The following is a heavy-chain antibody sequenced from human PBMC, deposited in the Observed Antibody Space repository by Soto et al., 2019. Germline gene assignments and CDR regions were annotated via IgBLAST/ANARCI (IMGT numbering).Heavy chain of an antibody. D-gene: IGHD5-12*01. CDR2: ISAAGDTT. V-gene: IGHV3-23*01. Sequence: GGSLRLSCAASGFTFNNYAMNWVRQAPGKGLEWVSVISAAGDTTFYAGSVKGRSTISRDNSENTLYLQINSLRAEDTGIYYCAKGTCKGGYCQVDCWGQGALVTVSS. J-gene: IGHJ4*02. CDR1: GFTFNNYA. CDR3: AKGTCKGGYCQVDC.